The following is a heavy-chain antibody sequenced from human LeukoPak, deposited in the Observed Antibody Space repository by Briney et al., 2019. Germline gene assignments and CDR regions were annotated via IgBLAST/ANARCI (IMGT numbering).Heavy chain of an antibody. J-gene: IGHJ4*02. CDR1: GGSISNYY. CDR2: IYTSGST. Sequence: SETLSLTCTVSGGSISNYYWNWIRQPAGKGLEWIGRIYTSGSTNYNPSLKSRVTMSVDTSKNQISLKLSSVTAADTAVYYSASGLQFRILDYWGQGTLVTVSS. D-gene: IGHD5-24*01. V-gene: IGHV4-4*07. CDR3: ASGLQFRILDY.